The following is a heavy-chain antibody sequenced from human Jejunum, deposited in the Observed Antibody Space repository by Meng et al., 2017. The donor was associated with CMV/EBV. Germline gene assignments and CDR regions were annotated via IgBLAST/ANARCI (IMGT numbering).Heavy chain of an antibody. CDR3: AKDRVSTAMITIFGVVIYRPAVSLNNWFDP. D-gene: IGHD3-3*01. V-gene: IGHV3-23*01. J-gene: IGHJ5*02. CDR2: ISGSGGDT. Sequence: QGRGLEWVSAISGSGGDTYYADSVKGRFTISRDNSKNTLYLKMNSLRAEDTAIYYCAKDRVSTAMITIFGVVIYRPAVSLNNWFDPWGQGTLVTVSS.